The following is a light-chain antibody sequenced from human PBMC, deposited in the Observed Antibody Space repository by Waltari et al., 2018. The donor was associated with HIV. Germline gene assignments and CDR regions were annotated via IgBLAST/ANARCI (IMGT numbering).Light chain of an antibody. CDR1: SSNIGNSN. J-gene: IGLJ2*01. CDR3: SAWDDSLNAVL. Sequence: QSVLTQPPSVSGTPGHRVTISCSGSSSNIGNSNANWYQHLPGTAPKLLIYSNNQRASGVPDRFSGSKSGTSASLAISGLQSEDEADYYCSAWDDSLNAVLFGGGTKLTVL. V-gene: IGLV1-44*01. CDR2: SNN.